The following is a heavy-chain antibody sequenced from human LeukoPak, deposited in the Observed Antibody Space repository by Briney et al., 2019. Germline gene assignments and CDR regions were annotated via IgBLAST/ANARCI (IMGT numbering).Heavy chain of an antibody. CDR2: INHSGST. D-gene: IGHD1-26*01. J-gene: IGHJ4*02. Sequence: SETLSLTCAVYGGSFSGYYWSWIRQPPGKGLEWIGEINHSGSTNYNPSLKSRVTISVDTSKNQFSLKLSSVTAADTAVYYCARGYSGSYHGHFDYWGQGTLVTVSS. V-gene: IGHV4-34*01. CDR3: ARGYSGSYHGHFDY. CDR1: GGSFSGYY.